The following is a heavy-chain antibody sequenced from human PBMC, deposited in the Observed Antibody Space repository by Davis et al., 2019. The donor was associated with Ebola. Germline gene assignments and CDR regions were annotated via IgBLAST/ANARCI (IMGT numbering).Heavy chain of an antibody. D-gene: IGHD5-18*01. J-gene: IGHJ6*02. CDR2: ISSSGRNI. Sequence: GESLKISCAASGFIFSDYYITWIRQAPGKGLQWVSYISSSGRNIYYADSVKGRFTISRDNAKKSLFLQMNNLRAEDTAVYYCARSPKTAMVDFYYYGMDVWGQGTTVTVSS. CDR1: GFIFSDYY. CDR3: ARSPKTAMVDFYYYGMDV. V-gene: IGHV3-11*01.